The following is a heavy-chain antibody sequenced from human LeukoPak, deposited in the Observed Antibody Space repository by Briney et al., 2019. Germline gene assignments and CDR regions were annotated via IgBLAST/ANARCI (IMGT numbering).Heavy chain of an antibody. CDR2: VSPNSGDT. V-gene: IGHV1-8*01. J-gene: IGHJ4*02. D-gene: IGHD3-10*01. CDR1: GYTFTSYD. CDR3: ARRYGSGSYYDY. Sequence: ASVKVSCKASGYTFTSYDFNWVRQATGQGLEWMGWVSPNSGDTGYAQNFQGRVTMTRNTSISTAYMELSSLTSEDTAVYYCARRYGSGSYYDYWGQGTLVSVSS.